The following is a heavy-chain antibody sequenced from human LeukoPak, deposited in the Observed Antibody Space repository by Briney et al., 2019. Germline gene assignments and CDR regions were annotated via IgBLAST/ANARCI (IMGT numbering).Heavy chain of an antibody. V-gene: IGHV3-21*01. CDR3: ARVEGQQLSNYFDY. D-gene: IGHD6-13*01. Sequence: GGSLRLSCAASGFTFSSYSMNWVRQAPGQGLEWVSSISSSSSYIYYADSVKGRFTISRDNAKNSLYLQMNSLRAEDTAVYYCARVEGQQLSNYFDYWGQGTLVTVSS. J-gene: IGHJ4*02. CDR1: GFTFSSYS. CDR2: ISSSSSYI.